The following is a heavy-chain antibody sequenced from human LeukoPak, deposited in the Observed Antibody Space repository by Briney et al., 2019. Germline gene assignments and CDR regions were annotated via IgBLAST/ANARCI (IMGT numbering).Heavy chain of an antibody. Sequence: GGALRLSCAASGFTFISYSMNWVRQAPGKGLEWVSSIISSISYIYYADSVKDRFTIYRDNAKNSLYLQMNSLRDEDTAVYYCTRVGCSSTSCYNDYWGQGTLVTVSS. CDR1: GFTFISYS. J-gene: IGHJ4*02. D-gene: IGHD2-2*02. CDR2: IISSISYI. CDR3: TRVGCSSTSCYNDY. V-gene: IGHV3-21*01.